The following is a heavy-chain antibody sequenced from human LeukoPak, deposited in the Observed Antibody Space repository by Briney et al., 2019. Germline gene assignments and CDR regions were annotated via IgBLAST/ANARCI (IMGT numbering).Heavy chain of an antibody. CDR2: NYPGDSDT. V-gene: IGHV5-51*01. CDR1: GYSFTSYW. CDR3: ARGYNYYYFDY. D-gene: IGHD5-24*01. Sequence: GESLKISCKGSGYSFTSYWIGWVRQMPGKGLEWMGINYPGDSDTTYSPSFRGQVTMSADKSISTAYLQWSSLKASDTAMYYCARGYNYYYFDYWGQGTLVTVSS. J-gene: IGHJ4*02.